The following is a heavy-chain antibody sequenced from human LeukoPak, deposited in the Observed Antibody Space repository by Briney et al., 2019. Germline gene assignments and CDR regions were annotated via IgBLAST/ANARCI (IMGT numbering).Heavy chain of an antibody. CDR2: IKSKSHGGTA. J-gene: IGHJ1*01. CDR1: GFAFTNAW. CDR3: TTDRYYDNSELQFQH. Sequence: GGSLGLSCTASGFAFTNAWMTWVRQAPGKGLEWVGRIKSKSHGGTADYAAPVKGRFTISRDDSRNTLYLQMDSLKIEDTAVYYCTTDRYYDNSELQFQHWGQGTLVTVSS. D-gene: IGHD3-22*01. V-gene: IGHV3-15*01.